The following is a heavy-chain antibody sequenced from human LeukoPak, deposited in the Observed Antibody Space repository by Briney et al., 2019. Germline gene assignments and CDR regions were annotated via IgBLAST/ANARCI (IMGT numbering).Heavy chain of an antibody. J-gene: IGHJ3*02. CDR2: IRYDGSNK. D-gene: IGHD6-13*01. CDR3: ARGDNYSSSRQYAFDI. Sequence: PGGSLRLSCAASGFIFNTYVMHWVRQAPGKGLEWLAFIRYDGSNKNYADSVKGRFTISRDNSKNTLYLQMNSLRAEDTAVYYCARGDNYSSSRQYAFDIWGQGTMVTVSS. V-gene: IGHV3-30*02. CDR1: GFIFNTYV.